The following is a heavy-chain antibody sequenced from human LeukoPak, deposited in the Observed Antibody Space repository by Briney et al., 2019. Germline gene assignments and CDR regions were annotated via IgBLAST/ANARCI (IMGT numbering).Heavy chain of an antibody. CDR1: GFTVSSNY. V-gene: IGHV3-66*01. D-gene: IGHD6-6*01. CDR3: ARDPDLRAAPGTDLVWVSN. CDR2: IYSGGST. Sequence: GGSLRLSCAASGFTVSSNYMSWVRQAPGKGLEWVSVIYSGGSTYYADSVKGRFTISRDNSKNTLCLQMNSLRAEDTAVYYCARDPDLRAAPGTDLVWVSNWGQGTLVTVSS. J-gene: IGHJ4*02.